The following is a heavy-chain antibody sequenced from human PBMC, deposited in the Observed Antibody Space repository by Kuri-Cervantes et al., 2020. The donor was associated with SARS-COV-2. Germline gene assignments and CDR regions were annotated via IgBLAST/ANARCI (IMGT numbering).Heavy chain of an antibody. CDR2: IYYSGST. Sequence: GSLRLSCAASGFTVSSNYMSWIRQPPGKGLEWIGSIYYSGSTYYNPSLKSRVTISVDTSKNQFSLKLSSVTAADTAVYYCARHARGWYRDDYWGQGTLVTVSS. J-gene: IGHJ4*02. D-gene: IGHD6-19*01. V-gene: IGHV4-39*01. CDR1: GFTVSSNY. CDR3: ARHARGWYRDDY.